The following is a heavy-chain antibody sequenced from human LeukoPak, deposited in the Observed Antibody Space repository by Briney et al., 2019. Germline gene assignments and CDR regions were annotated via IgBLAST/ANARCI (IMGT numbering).Heavy chain of an antibody. J-gene: IGHJ4*02. Sequence: GGSLRLSCAASGFTFSGYAMNWVRQAPGKGLEWLSHVSSTGGTIYYADSVKGRLTVSRDNAKNSLYLQMNSLRAEDTAVYYCAKSDPYGDSLIEIWGQGALVTVSS. D-gene: IGHD4-17*01. CDR3: AKSDPYGDSLIEI. CDR1: GFTFSGYA. CDR2: VSSTGGTI. V-gene: IGHV3-48*03.